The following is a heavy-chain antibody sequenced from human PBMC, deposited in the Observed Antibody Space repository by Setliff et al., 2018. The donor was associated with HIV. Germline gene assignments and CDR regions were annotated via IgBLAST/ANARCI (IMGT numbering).Heavy chain of an antibody. D-gene: IGHD3-3*01. Sequence: NPSETLSLTCIVTGDSIISGSYYWAWIRQPPGKGLEWIGTIYNGGAPHYNPSLKSRVIIFLDPSKNQFSLELTSVTAADTAVYYCAREAPSEPTRYYNFWSGYPDWFDPWGPGTLVTVSS. J-gene: IGHJ5*02. V-gene: IGHV4-39*07. CDR1: GDSIISGSYY. CDR3: AREAPSEPTRYYNFWSGYPDWFDP. CDR2: IYNGGAP.